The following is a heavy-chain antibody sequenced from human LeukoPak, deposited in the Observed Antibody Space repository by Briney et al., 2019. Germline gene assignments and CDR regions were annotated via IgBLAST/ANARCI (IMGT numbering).Heavy chain of an antibody. CDR2: FYYTGST. Sequence: SETLSLPCTVSGGSISSHYRSWIRQPPGKGLEWIGYFYYTGSTNYNPSLKSRVTMSLDTSKNQFSLMLSSVTASDTAVYFCARTGEYSGSGPSWAFDIWGQGTMVTVSS. J-gene: IGHJ3*02. V-gene: IGHV4-59*11. CDR3: ARTGEYSGSGPSWAFDI. D-gene: IGHD3-10*01. CDR1: GGSISSHY.